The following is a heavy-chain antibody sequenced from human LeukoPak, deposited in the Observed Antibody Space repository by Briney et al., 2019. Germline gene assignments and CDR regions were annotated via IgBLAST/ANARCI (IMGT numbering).Heavy chain of an antibody. D-gene: IGHD3-10*01. CDR2: IRSSSSTI. CDR1: GLTFSTYS. CDR3: ARVNYYALDY. V-gene: IGHV3-48*02. Sequence: PGGSLRLSCTASGLTFSTYSMIWVRQAPGKGLEWVSYIRSSSSTIYYADSVQGRFTISRDNAENSLYLQMNSLRDEDTAVYYCARVNYYALDYWGQGTLVTVSS. J-gene: IGHJ4*02.